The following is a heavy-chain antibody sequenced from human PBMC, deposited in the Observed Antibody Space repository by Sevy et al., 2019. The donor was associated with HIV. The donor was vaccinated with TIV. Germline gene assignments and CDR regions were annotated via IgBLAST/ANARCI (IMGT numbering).Heavy chain of an antibody. CDR1: GFPFNDHA. D-gene: IGHD2-21*01. CDR3: AKDINRGCDGVNCYSYYYYFYGLDV. Sequence: GGSLRLSCAASGFPFNDHAMHWVRQVPGKGLEWVSGISWNSRNIGYADSVKGRFTISRDNAVHFRFLEMNSLRPEDTAFYYCAKDINRGCDGVNCYSYYYYFYGLDVWGQGTTVTVSS. CDR2: ISWNSRNI. V-gene: IGHV3-9*01. J-gene: IGHJ6*02.